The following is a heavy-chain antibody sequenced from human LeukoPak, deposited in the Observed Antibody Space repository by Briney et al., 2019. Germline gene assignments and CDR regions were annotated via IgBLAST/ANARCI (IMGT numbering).Heavy chain of an antibody. J-gene: IGHJ3*02. D-gene: IGHD3-3*01. V-gene: IGHV3-48*03. CDR1: GFSLSSYE. Sequence: PGGSLRLSCAASGFSLSSYEMNWVRQAPGTGLEWVSYISDSGSTIFYADSVKGRFTISRDNAKNSLYLQMNSLRVEHTAVYYCARYQLLRFLNGDAFDIWGQGTMVSVSS. CDR3: ARYQLLRFLNGDAFDI. CDR2: ISDSGSTI.